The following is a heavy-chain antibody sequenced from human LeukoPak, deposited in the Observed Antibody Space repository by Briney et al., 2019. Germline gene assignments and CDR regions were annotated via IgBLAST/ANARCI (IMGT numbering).Heavy chain of an antibody. Sequence: GSLRLSCAASEFIFGTYAMHWVRRAPGKGLDWVTIISYDGDTTYYADSVKGRFTISRDNSKNMLYLQMNSLKIEDTAVYYCAGGSGYFAAPDYWGLGTLVTVSS. J-gene: IGHJ4*02. CDR1: EFIFGTYA. D-gene: IGHD3-22*01. CDR2: ISYDGDTT. CDR3: AGGSGYFAAPDY. V-gene: IGHV3-30-3*01.